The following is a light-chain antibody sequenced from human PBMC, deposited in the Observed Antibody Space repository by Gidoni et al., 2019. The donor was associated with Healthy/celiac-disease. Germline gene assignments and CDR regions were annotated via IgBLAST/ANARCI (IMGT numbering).Light chain of an antibody. CDR1: QSVSSN. V-gene: IGKV3-15*01. CDR2: GAS. CDR3: QQYNNPPDT. Sequence: EIVMTRSPATLSVSPGERATLSCRASQSVSSNLAWYQQKPGQAPRLLIYGASTRATGIPARFSGSGSGTEFTLTISSLQSEDFAVYYCQQYNNPPDTFGQGTKLEIK. J-gene: IGKJ2*01.